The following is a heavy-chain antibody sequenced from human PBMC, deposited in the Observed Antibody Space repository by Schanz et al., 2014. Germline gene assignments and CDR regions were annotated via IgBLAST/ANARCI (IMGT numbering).Heavy chain of an antibody. Sequence: VQLVESGGGVVQPGRSLRLSCSASGFTLSSYGMHWVRQAPGKGLEWLAVIWFDGTNKYNADSVKGRFTISRDNSKDTLYLQMSGLTPEDTAVYYCARGPIPIQGVPMDFWGQGTLVNVSS. V-gene: IGHV3-33*01. CDR2: IWFDGTNK. CDR3: ARGPIPIQGVPMDF. CDR1: GFTLSSYG. J-gene: IGHJ4*02. D-gene: IGHD3-10*01.